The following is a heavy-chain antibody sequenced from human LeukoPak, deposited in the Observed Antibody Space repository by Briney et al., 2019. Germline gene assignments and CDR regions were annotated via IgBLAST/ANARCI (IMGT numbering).Heavy chain of an antibody. CDR1: GGSFSGYY. CDR3: ARGIGPPIAVAGTFDY. CDR2: INHSGST. Sequence: PSETLSLTCAVYGGSFSGYYWSWIRQPPGKGLEWIGEINHSGSTNYNPSLKSRVTISVDTSKNQFSLKLSSVTAADTAVYYCARGIGPPIAVAGTFDYWGQGTLVTVSS. D-gene: IGHD6-19*01. V-gene: IGHV4-34*01. J-gene: IGHJ4*02.